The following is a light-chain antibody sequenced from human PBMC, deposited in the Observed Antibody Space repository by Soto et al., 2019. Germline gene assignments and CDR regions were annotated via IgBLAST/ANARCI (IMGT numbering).Light chain of an antibody. CDR1: QTISSW. CDR2: AAS. V-gene: IGKV1-9*01. CDR3: QQLNSFPIT. J-gene: IGKJ5*01. Sequence: DIQMTQSPSTLSASVRDRVTITCRASQTISSWLAWFQQRPGRAPKLLIYAASTLQSGVPSRFSGSGSGTEFTLTITSLQPEDFATYYCQQLNSFPITFGQGTRLEI.